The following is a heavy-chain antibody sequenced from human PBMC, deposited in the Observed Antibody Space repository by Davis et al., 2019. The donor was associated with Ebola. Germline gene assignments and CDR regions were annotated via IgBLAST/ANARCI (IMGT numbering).Heavy chain of an antibody. J-gene: IGHJ4*02. V-gene: IGHV4-34*01. Sequence: MPSETLSLTCTVSGGSISSYYWTWIRQPPGKGLEWIGEINHSGSTNYNPSLKSRVTISVDTSKNQFSLKMNSVTAADTAVYFCATLPPIVAKSYYFDFWGQGILVTVSS. CDR3: ATLPPIVAKSYYFDF. CDR1: GGSISSYY. CDR2: INHSGST. D-gene: IGHD5-12*01.